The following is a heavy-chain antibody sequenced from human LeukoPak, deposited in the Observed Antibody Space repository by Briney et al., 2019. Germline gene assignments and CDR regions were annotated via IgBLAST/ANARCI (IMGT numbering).Heavy chain of an antibody. D-gene: IGHD1/OR15-1a*01. CDR3: AKNKEGGGYYYYMDV. CDR1: GFTFDDYA. V-gene: IGHV3-43D*03. Sequence: GGSLRLSCAASGFTFDDYAMHWVRQAPGKGLEWVSLISWDGGSTYYADSVKGRFTISRDNSKNSLYLQMNSLRAEDTALYYCAKNKEGGGYYYYMDVWGKGTTVTVSS. CDR2: ISWDGGST. J-gene: IGHJ6*03.